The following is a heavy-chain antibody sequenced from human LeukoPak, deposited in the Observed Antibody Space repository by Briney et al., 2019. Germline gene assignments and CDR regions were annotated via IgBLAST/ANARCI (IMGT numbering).Heavy chain of an antibody. D-gene: IGHD6-13*01. J-gene: IGHJ4*02. Sequence: PGGSLRLSCAASGFTFSSYWISWVRQAPGKGLEWVANIKQDGSEKYYVDSVKGRFTISRDNAKNSLYLQMKSLRAEDTAVYYCAREAAGDYYFDYWGQGNLVTVSS. CDR2: IKQDGSEK. CDR3: AREAAGDYYFDY. CDR1: GFTFSSYW. V-gene: IGHV3-7*01.